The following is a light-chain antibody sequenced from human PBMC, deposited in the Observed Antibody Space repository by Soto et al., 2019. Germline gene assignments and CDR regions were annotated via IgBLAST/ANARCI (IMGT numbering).Light chain of an antibody. CDR1: SSDVGGYNY. CDR3: SSYTSSLWV. CDR2: DVS. Sequence: QSALTQPASVSGSPGQSITISCTGTSSDVGGYNYVSWYQQHPGKAPKLMIYDVSNRPSGVSNRFSGSKSGYTASLTISGLQAEDEADYYCSSYTSSLWVFGGGTKVTVL. V-gene: IGLV2-14*01. J-gene: IGLJ3*02.